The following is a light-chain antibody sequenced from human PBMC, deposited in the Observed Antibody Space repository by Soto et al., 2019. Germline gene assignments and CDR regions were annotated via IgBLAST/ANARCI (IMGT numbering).Light chain of an antibody. J-gene: IGKJ1*01. CDR2: DAS. CDR1: QSISSW. Sequence: DIQMTQSPSTLSASVGDRVTITCRASQSISSWLAWYQQKPRKAPKLLIYDASSLQSGVPSRFSGSGSGTEFTLTISSLQPDDFATYYCQQYNSYSQTFGQGTKVDIK. V-gene: IGKV1-5*01. CDR3: QQYNSYSQT.